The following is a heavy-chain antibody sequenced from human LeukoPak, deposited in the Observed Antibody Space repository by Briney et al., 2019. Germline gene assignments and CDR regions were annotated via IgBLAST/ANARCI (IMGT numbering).Heavy chain of an antibody. Sequence: PSETLSHTCTVSGGSISSYYWSWIRQPPGKGLEWIGYIYYSGSTNYNPSLKSRVTISLDTSKNQFSLKLSSVTAADTAVYYCARGGPPVTTFGVVISWFDPWGQGTLVTVSS. J-gene: IGHJ5*02. V-gene: IGHV4-59*01. CDR2: IYYSGST. D-gene: IGHD3-3*01. CDR3: ARGGPPVTTFGVVISWFDP. CDR1: GGSISSYY.